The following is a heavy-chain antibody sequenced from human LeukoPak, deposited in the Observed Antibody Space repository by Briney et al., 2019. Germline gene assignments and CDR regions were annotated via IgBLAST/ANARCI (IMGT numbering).Heavy chain of an antibody. CDR2: IYTSGST. V-gene: IGHV4-61*02. CDR3: AYDSSGSPWYYFDY. J-gene: IGHJ4*02. CDR1: GGSISTDNYY. D-gene: IGHD3-22*01. Sequence: SETLSLTCTVSGGSISTDNYYWSWIRQPAGKGLEWIGRIYTSGSTNYNPSLKSRVTMSVDTSKNQFSLKLSSVTAADTAVYYCAYDSSGSPWYYFDYWGQGTLVTVSS.